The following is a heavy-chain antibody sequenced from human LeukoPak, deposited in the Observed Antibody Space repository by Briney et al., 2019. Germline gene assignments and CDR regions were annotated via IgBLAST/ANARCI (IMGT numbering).Heavy chain of an antibody. CDR2: INTNTGNP. J-gene: IGHJ5*02. V-gene: IGHV7-4-1*02. CDR3: ARGLRELGVEWFDP. Sequence: ASVQVSCKASGFTFTSYAMNWVRQAPGQGLEWMGWINTNTGNPTYAQGFTGRFVFSLDTSVSTAYLQISSLKAEDTAVYYCARGLRELGVEWFDPWGQGTLVTVSS. CDR1: GFTFTSYA. D-gene: IGHD1-26*01.